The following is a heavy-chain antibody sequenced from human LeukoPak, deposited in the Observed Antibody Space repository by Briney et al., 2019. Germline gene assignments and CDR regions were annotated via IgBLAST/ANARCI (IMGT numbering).Heavy chain of an antibody. CDR1: GFTFSSYA. D-gene: IGHD3-10*01. Sequence: GGSLRLSCAASGFTFSSYAMSWVRQAPGKGLEWVSAISGSGGGTYYADSVKGRFTISRDNSKNTLYPQMNSLRAEDTAVYYCAKDRYYFDFLDYWGQGTLVTVSS. CDR2: ISGSGGGT. CDR3: AKDRYYFDFLDY. V-gene: IGHV3-23*01. J-gene: IGHJ4*02.